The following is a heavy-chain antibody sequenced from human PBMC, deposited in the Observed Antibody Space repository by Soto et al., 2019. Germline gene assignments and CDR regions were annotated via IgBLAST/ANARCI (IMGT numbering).Heavy chain of an antibody. CDR3: ARDQHSGYDLGYYYYGMDV. Sequence: QVQLVQSGAEVKKPGASVKVSCKASGYTFTSYGISWVRQAPGQGLEWMGWISAYNGNTNYAQKLQGRVTMTTDTATSTAYMELRSLRSDDTAVYYCARDQHSGYDLGYYYYGMDVWGQGTTVTVSS. CDR2: ISAYNGNT. J-gene: IGHJ6*02. D-gene: IGHD5-12*01. V-gene: IGHV1-18*01. CDR1: GYTFTSYG.